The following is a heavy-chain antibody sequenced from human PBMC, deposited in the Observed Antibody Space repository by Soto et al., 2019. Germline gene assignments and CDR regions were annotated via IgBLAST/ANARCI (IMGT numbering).Heavy chain of an antibody. CDR2: INAGNGNT. J-gene: IGHJ6*02. CDR1: GSTFTSYA. Sequence: ASVKVSCKASGSTFTSYAMHWVRQPPGQRLEWMGWINAGNGNTKYSQKFQGRVTITRDTSASTAYMELSSLRSEDTAVYYSASSYRNSALLDYYCYGRQVRGRGTTVTASS. V-gene: IGHV1-3*01. D-gene: IGHD4-4*01. CDR3: ASSYRNSALLDYYCYGRQV.